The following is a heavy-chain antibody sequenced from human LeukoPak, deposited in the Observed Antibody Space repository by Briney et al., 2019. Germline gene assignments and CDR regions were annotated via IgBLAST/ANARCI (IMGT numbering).Heavy chain of an antibody. CDR2: IFYSGNT. D-gene: IGHD5-12*01. J-gene: IGHJ6*02. V-gene: IGHV4-39*01. CDR1: GVSISSSNYY. Sequence: SETLSLTCTVSGVSISSSNYYWGWIRQPPGKGLEWIGSIFYSGNTYYNPSLKSRVTISVDTSKNQFSLKLSSVTAADTAVYYCASSPRGFYYYYGMDVWGQGTTVTVSS. CDR3: ASSPRGFYYYYGMDV.